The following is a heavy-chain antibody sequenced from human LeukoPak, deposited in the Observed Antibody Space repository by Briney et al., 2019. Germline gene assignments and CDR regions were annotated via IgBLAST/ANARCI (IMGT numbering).Heavy chain of an antibody. CDR3: AIDPNWGTHS. Sequence: GGSLRLSCAASGFTFSTYGMSWVRQAPGKGLEWVTTISGSGGSTYYADSVKGRFTISRDNFKNALYLQMNSLRVEDTAVYYCAIDPNWGTHSWGQGVLVTVSS. V-gene: IGHV3-23*01. CDR2: ISGSGGST. CDR1: GFTFSTYG. J-gene: IGHJ4*02. D-gene: IGHD7-27*01.